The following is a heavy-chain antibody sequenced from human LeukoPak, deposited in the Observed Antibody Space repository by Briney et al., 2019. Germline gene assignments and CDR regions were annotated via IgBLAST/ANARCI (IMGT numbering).Heavy chain of an antibody. CDR1: GFTFSSYG. D-gene: IGHD3-22*01. V-gene: IGHV3-21*06. Sequence: PGGSLRLSCAASGFTFSSYGMNWVRQAPGKGLEWVSSISSSSSYIYYADSVKGRFTISRDNAKNSVYLQMNSLRAEDTAVYYCARDLMIVMVEEEGSADYWGQGTLVTVSS. J-gene: IGHJ4*02. CDR3: ARDLMIVMVEEEGSADY. CDR2: ISSSSSYI.